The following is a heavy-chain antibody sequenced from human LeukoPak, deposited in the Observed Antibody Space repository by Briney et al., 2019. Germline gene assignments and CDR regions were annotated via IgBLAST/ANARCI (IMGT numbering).Heavy chain of an antibody. Sequence: PSETLSLTCSVSGGSISNYYWSWIRQPAGKELEWIGRIYSSGSTNSNPSLKSRVTMSVDTSKNQFSLKLSSVTAADTAVYYCAREPLWSGYSYYYYYMDVWGKGTTVTVSS. CDR2: IYSSGST. CDR1: GGSISNYY. D-gene: IGHD3-3*01. CDR3: AREPLWSGYSYYYYYMDV. J-gene: IGHJ6*03. V-gene: IGHV4-4*07.